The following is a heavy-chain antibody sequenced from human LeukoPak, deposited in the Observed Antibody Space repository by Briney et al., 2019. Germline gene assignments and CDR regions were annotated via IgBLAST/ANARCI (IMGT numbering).Heavy chain of an antibody. CDR1: GFTFNTYA. CDR2: ISDSGGST. CDR3: AKGKGSSSSSIDW. Sequence: GGSLRLSCAASGFTFNTYAMNWVRQAPGTGLEWVSAISDSGGSTYYADSVKGRFTISRDNSKNTVYLQIHRLRAEDTAVYYCAKGKGSSSSSIDWWGQGTLVTVSS. J-gene: IGHJ4*02. V-gene: IGHV3-23*01. D-gene: IGHD2-15*01.